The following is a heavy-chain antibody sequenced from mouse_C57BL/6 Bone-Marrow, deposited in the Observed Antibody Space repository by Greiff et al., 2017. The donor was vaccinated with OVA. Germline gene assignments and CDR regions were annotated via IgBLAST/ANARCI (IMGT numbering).Heavy chain of an antibody. CDR2: INPSSGYT. CDR1: GYTFTSYW. V-gene: IGHV1-7*01. D-gene: IGHD2-4*01. Sequence: VQRVESGAELAKPGASVKLSCKASGYTFTSYWMHWVKQRPGQGLEWIGYINPSSGYTKYNQKFKDKATLTADKSSSTAYMQLSSLTYEDSAVYYCARDGYDYDGYWYFDVWGTGTTVTVSS. J-gene: IGHJ1*03. CDR3: ARDGYDYDGYWYFDV.